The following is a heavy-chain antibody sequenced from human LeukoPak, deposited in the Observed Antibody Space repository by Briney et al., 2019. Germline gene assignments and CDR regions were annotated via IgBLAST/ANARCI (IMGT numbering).Heavy chain of an antibody. CDR2: ISGSGGGT. D-gene: IGHD1-26*01. J-gene: IGHJ3*02. CDR3: VRVVGSGLGAFDI. CDR1: GFTFSSYA. Sequence: GGSLRLSCAASGFTFSSYAMSWVRQAPGKGLEWVSAISGSGGGTSYADSVKGRFTISRDNSKNTVYLQMNSLRAEDTAVYYCVRVVGSGLGAFDIWGQGTMVTVSS. V-gene: IGHV3-23*01.